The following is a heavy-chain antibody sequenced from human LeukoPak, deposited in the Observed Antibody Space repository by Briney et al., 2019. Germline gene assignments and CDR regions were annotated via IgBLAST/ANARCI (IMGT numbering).Heavy chain of an antibody. CDR1: GYTFTNYD. V-gene: IGHV1-8*01. Sequence: ASVKVSCKASGYTFTNYDINWVRQATGQGLEWMGYMKPNSGNTGYAQKFQGRVTMTRDTSISTAYMELSSLRSEDTAVCYCARVVLEITGTTPYAFDIWGQGTMVTVSS. J-gene: IGHJ3*02. D-gene: IGHD1-7*01. CDR3: ARVVLEITGTTPYAFDI. CDR2: MKPNSGNT.